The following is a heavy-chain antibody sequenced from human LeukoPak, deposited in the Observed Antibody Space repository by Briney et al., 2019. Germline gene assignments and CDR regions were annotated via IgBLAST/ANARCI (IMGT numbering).Heavy chain of an antibody. CDR1: GFTFSSYA. D-gene: IGHD3-10*01. Sequence: PGGSLRLSCAASGFTFSSYAMNWVRQAPGKGLEWVAVISYDGSNKYYADSVKGRFTISRDNSKNTLYLQMNSLRAEDTAVYYCAKDFDPFYGSGSQYFDYWGQGTLVTVSS. CDR2: ISYDGSNK. J-gene: IGHJ4*02. CDR3: AKDFDPFYGSGSQYFDY. V-gene: IGHV3-30*18.